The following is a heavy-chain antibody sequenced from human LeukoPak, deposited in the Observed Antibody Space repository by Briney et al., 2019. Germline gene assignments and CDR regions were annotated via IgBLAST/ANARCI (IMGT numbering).Heavy chain of an antibody. CDR2: IISSSRYI. Sequence: PGGSMRLSCAASGFTFSSYSMNWVRQAPGKGREWVSSIISSSRYIYYADSGKGRFTISRDHAKNSLYLQMTSVITTDPCVYYCARSAGDYWGQGTLVTVSS. V-gene: IGHV3-21*01. J-gene: IGHJ4*02. CDR1: GFTFSSYS. CDR3: ARSAGDY.